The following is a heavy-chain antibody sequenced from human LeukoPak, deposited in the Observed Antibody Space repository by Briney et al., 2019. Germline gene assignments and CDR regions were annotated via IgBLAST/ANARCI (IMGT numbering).Heavy chain of an antibody. V-gene: IGHV3-7*05. Sequence: GGSLRLSCAASGFTFSSYWMSWVRQAPGKRLEWVANIKQDGSEKYYVDSVGGRFTISRDNAKNSLSLQMNSLRAEDTAVYFCARDFGPHDYWGQGTLVTVSS. J-gene: IGHJ4*02. D-gene: IGHD3-10*01. CDR3: ARDFGPHDY. CDR1: GFTFSSYW. CDR2: IKQDGSEK.